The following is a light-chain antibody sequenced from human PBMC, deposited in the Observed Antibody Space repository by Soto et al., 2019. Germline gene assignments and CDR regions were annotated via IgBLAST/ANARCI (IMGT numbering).Light chain of an antibody. CDR3: GAWDSNMRAFV. CDR2: ENN. CDR1: SSNIGNNY. J-gene: IGLJ1*01. Sequence: QSVLTQPPSVSAAPGPKVNISCYGSSSNIGNNYVSWYQQLPGTAPKLLIYENNKRPSGIPDRFSGSKSGTSATLGITGLQTGDEADYYCGAWDSNMRAFVFGTGTKVTVL. V-gene: IGLV1-51*02.